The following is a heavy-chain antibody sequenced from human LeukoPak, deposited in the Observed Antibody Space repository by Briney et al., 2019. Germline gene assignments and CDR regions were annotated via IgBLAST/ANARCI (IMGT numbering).Heavy chain of an antibody. CDR3: AREAYYYGSGSYCIDY. D-gene: IGHD3-10*01. Sequence: SETLSLTCTVSGGSISSYYWSWIRQPPGKGLEWIGYIYYSGSTNYNPSLKSRVTISVDTSKNQFSLKLSSVTAADTAVYYCAREAYYYGSGSYCIDYWGQGTLVTVSS. V-gene: IGHV4-59*12. J-gene: IGHJ4*02. CDR1: GGSISSYY. CDR2: IYYSGST.